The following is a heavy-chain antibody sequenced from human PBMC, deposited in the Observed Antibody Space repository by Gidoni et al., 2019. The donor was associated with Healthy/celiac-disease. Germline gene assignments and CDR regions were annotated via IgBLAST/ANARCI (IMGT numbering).Heavy chain of an antibody. D-gene: IGHD3-10*01. Sequence: QVQLVESGGGVVQPGRSLRLSCAASGFTFSSYGMHWVRQAPGKGLEWVAVISYDGSNKYYADSVKGRFTISRDNSKNTLYLQMNSLRAEDTAVYYCAKGQYYYGSGSYYTTLYYFDYWGQGTLVTVSS. V-gene: IGHV3-30*18. CDR2: ISYDGSNK. J-gene: IGHJ4*02. CDR1: GFTFSSYG. CDR3: AKGQYYYGSGSYYTTLYYFDY.